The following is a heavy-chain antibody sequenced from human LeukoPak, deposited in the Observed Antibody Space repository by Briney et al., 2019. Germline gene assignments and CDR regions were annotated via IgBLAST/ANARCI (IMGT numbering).Heavy chain of an antibody. D-gene: IGHD3-10*01. Sequence: SETLSLTCAVYGGSFSGYYWSWIRQPPGKGLEWIGEINHSGSTNYNPSLKSRVTISVDTSKNQFSLKLSSVTAADTAVYYCARATYYYGSGSLFDYWGQGTLVTVSS. CDR2: INHSGST. CDR1: GGSFSGYY. CDR3: ARATYYYGSGSLFDY. J-gene: IGHJ4*02. V-gene: IGHV4-34*01.